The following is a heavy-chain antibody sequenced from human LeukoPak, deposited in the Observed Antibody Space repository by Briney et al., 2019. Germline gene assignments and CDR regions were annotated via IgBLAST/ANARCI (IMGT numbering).Heavy chain of an antibody. V-gene: IGHV4-34*01. CDR2: INHSGST. D-gene: IGHD3-22*01. J-gene: IGHJ2*01. Sequence: SETLSLTCAVYGGSFSGYYWSWIRQPPGKGLEWIGEINHSGSTNYNPSLKSRVTISVDTSKNQFSLKLSSVTAADTAVYYCARTYYDSSRYFDLWGRGTLVTVSS. CDR1: GGSFSGYY. CDR3: ARTYYDSSRYFDL.